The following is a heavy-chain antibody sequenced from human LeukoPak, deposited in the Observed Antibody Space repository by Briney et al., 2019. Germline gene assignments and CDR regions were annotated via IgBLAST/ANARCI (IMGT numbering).Heavy chain of an antibody. CDR1: GFTFDDYG. CDR3: AARVVPAAIGMDV. D-gene: IGHD2-2*01. V-gene: IGHV3-20*04. CDR2: INWNGGGT. J-gene: IGHJ6*02. Sequence: GGSLRLSCAASGFTFDDYGMSWVRQVPGKGLEWVSGINWNGGGTASADSVKGRFTISRDNAKNTLYLQMNSLRAEDTAVYYCAARVVPAAIGMDVWGQGTMVTVSS.